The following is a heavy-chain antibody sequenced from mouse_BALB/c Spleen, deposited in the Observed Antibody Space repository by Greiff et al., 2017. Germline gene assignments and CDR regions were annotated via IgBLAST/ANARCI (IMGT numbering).Heavy chain of an antibody. Sequence: EVQGVESGGGLVKPGGSLKLSCAASGFTFSSYAMSWVRQSPEKRLEWVAEISSGGSYTYYPDTVTGRFTISRDNAKNTLYLEMSSLRSEDTAMYYCARVYDGYYGYFDVWGAGTTVTVSS. CDR2: ISSGGSYT. J-gene: IGHJ1*01. CDR3: ARVYDGYYGYFDV. D-gene: IGHD2-3*01. CDR1: GFTFSSYA. V-gene: IGHV5-9-4*01.